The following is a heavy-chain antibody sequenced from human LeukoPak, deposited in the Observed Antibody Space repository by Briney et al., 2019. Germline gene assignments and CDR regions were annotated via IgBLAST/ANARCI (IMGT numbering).Heavy chain of an antibody. CDR3: AKDLAVVATIKAPFDY. D-gene: IGHD5-12*01. CDR1: GFTFSSYA. V-gene: IGHV3-23*01. Sequence: GGPLRLSCAASGFTFSSYAMRWVRQAPGKGLEWVSAYSCCGGSTFHADCVKGRLTLYRDNYKHTLYLHINSLRAEDTAVYYCAKDLAVVATIKAPFDYWGQGTLVTVSS. CDR2: YSCCGGST. J-gene: IGHJ4*02.